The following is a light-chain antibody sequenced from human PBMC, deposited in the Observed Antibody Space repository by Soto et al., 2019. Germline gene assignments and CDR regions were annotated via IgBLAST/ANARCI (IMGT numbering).Light chain of an antibody. CDR3: SSYTNSITS. J-gene: IGLJ1*01. V-gene: IGLV2-14*01. CDR1: SSDIGIFNY. Sequence: QSALTQPASVSGSPGQSITISCTGTSSDIGIFNYVSWYQQHPGRAPKLIIFSVSNRPSGVSDRFSGSKSSNTASLTISGLQTEDEADYYCSSYTNSITSFAPGTKVTVL. CDR2: SVS.